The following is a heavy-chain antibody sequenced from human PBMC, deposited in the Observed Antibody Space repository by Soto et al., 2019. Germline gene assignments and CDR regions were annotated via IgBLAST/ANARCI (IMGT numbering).Heavy chain of an antibody. D-gene: IGHD2-15*01. V-gene: IGHV3-30-3*01. CDR2: ISYDGSNK. CDR3: ARDYGSESNQGAFDI. J-gene: IGHJ3*02. CDR1: GFTFSSYA. Sequence: GGSLRLSCAASGFTFSSYAMHWVRQAPGKGLEWVAVISYDGSNKYYADSVKGRFTISRDNSKNTLYLQMNSLRAEDTAVYYCARDYGSESNQGAFDIWGQGTMVTVSS.